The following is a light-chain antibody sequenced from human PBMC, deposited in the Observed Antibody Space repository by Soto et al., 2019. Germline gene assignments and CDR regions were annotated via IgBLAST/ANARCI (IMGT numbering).Light chain of an antibody. J-gene: IGKJ4*01. CDR2: GAS. V-gene: IGKV3D-15*01. CDR3: QQYKDWPPLT. Sequence: EIAMTQSPVTLSASPGERVTLSCRASQSVNINLAWYQQRPGQAPRVLIYGASNRASGIPDRFSGSGSGTDFTLTISSLEPEDFALYYCQQYKDWPPLTFGGGTRVEIK. CDR1: QSVNIN.